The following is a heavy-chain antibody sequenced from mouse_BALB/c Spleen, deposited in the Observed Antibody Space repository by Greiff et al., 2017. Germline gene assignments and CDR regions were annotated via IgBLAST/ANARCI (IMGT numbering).Heavy chain of an antibody. V-gene: IGHV14-3*02. Sequence: VQLKESGAELVKPGASVKLSCTASGFNIKDTYMHWVKQRPEQGLEWIGRIDPANGNTKYDPKFQGKATITADTSSNTAYLQLSSLTSEDTAVYYCARVGYGAMDDWGQGTSVTVSS. CDR1: GFNIKDTY. J-gene: IGHJ4*01. CDR3: ARVGYGAMDD. D-gene: IGHD6-5*01. CDR2: IDPANGNT.